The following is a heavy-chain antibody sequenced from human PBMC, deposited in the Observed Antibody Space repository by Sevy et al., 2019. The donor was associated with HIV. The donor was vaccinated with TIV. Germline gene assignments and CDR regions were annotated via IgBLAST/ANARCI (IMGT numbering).Heavy chain of an antibody. CDR3: TRTLRYCSSTSCLRFDP. D-gene: IGHD2-2*01. Sequence: GGSLRLSCAASGFTFSGSAMHWVRQASGKGLEWVGRIRSKANSYATAYAASVKGRFTISRDDSKNTAYLQMNSLKTEDTAVYYCTRTLRYCSSTSCLRFDPWGQGTLVTVSS. V-gene: IGHV3-73*01. CDR2: IRSKANSYAT. CDR1: GFTFSGSA. J-gene: IGHJ5*02.